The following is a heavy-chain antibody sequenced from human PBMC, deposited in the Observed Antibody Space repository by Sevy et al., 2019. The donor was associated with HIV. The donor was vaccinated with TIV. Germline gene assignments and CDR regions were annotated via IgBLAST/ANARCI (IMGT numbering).Heavy chain of an antibody. CDR2: ISSVVSRK. Sequence: GGSLRLSCSASGFNFSTYAMHWVRQAPGKGLEWVAVISSVVSRKYYAASVRGRFAISRDNSKNTLSLQMSSVRGEDTAVYYCARDARGDAALPDYWGQGTLVTVSS. CDR1: GFNFSTYA. D-gene: IGHD3-10*01. CDR3: ARDARGDAALPDY. J-gene: IGHJ4*02. V-gene: IGHV3-30*09.